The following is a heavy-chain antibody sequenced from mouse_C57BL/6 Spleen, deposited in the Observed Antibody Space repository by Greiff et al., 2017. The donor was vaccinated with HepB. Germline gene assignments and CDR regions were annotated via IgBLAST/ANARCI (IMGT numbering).Heavy chain of an antibody. Sequence: VQLQQSGAELVKPGASVKISCKASGYAFSSYWMNWVKQRPGKGLEWIGQIYPGDGDTNYNGKFKGKATLTADKSSSTAYMQLNSLTSEDSAIDFCARTITTVVAYYFDYWGPGTTLTVSS. J-gene: IGHJ2*01. D-gene: IGHD1-1*01. CDR3: ARTITTVVAYYFDY. V-gene: IGHV1-80*01. CDR1: GYAFSSYW. CDR2: IYPGDGDT.